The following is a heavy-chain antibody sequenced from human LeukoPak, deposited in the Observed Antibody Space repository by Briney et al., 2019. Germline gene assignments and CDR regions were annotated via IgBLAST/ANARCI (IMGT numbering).Heavy chain of an antibody. D-gene: IGHD1-7*01. Sequence: SETLSLTCTVSGDSVSSSSYYWGWIRQPPGKGLEWIGNIYYSGSTYYNPSLKSRVAISVDTSKNQFSLKLSSVTAADTAVYYCARQGGTLNWFDPWGQGTLVTVSS. V-gene: IGHV4-39*01. J-gene: IGHJ5*02. CDR3: ARQGGTLNWFDP. CDR1: GDSVSSSSYY. CDR2: IYYSGST.